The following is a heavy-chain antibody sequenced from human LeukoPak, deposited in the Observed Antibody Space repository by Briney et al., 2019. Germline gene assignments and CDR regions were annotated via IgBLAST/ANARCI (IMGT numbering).Heavy chain of an antibody. CDR3: AKGGIAVAGTQVTGFDY. Sequence: PGGSLRLSCAASGFSFSSYGMHWVRQAPGKGLEWVAVISYDGSNKYYADSVKGRFTISRDNSKNTLYLQMNSLRAEDTAVYYCAKGGIAVAGTQVTGFDYWGQGTLVTVSS. J-gene: IGHJ4*02. CDR1: GFSFSSYG. D-gene: IGHD6-19*01. CDR2: ISYDGSNK. V-gene: IGHV3-30*18.